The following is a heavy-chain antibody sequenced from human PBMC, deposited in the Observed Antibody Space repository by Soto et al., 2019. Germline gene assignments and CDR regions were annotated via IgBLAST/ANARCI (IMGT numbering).Heavy chain of an antibody. CDR2: ISSTTNYI. CDR3: ARESEDLTSNFDY. V-gene: IGHV3-21*01. CDR1: GFTFTRYI. Sequence: GGSLRLSCAASGFTFTRYIMNWVRQSPGKGLEWVSSISSTTNYIYYADSMKGRSTVSRDNAKNSVYLEMNSLSAEDTAVYYCARESEDLTSNFDYWSQGTLVTVSS. J-gene: IGHJ4*02.